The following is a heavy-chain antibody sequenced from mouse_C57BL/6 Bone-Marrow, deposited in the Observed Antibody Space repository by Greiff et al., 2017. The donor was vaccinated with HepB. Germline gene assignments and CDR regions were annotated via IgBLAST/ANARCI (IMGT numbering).Heavy chain of an antibody. V-gene: IGHV1-54*01. CDR3: ARKDYYGNYAMDY. Sequence: QVQLQQSGAELVRPGTSVKVSCKASGYAFTNYLIEWVKQRPGQGLEWIGVINPGSGGTNYNEKFKGKATLTADKSSSTAYMQLSSLTSEDSAVYVCARKDYYGNYAMDYWGQGTSVTVSS. CDR2: INPGSGGT. J-gene: IGHJ4*01. D-gene: IGHD1-1*01. CDR1: GYAFTNYL.